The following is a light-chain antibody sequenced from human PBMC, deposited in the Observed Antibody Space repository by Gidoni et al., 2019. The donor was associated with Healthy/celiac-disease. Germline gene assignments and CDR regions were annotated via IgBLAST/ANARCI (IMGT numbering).Light chain of an antibody. CDR2: AAS. J-gene: IGKJ3*01. V-gene: IGKV1-12*01. CDR3: QQANSFPLFT. CDR1: QDISSW. Sequence: IQMTQSPSSVSASVGDRVTITCRASQDISSWLAWYQQTPGKAPKLLIYAASSLHSGVPSRFSGSGSGTDFTLTISSLQPEDFATYYCQQANSFPLFTFGPXTKVDI.